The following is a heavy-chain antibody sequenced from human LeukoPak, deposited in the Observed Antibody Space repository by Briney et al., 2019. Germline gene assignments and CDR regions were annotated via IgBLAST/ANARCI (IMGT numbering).Heavy chain of an antibody. J-gene: IGHJ4*02. Sequence: GGSLRLSCAASGFTFSSYAMHWVRQAPGKGLEWVAIISYDGSNKFYADSVKGRFTISRDNSKNTLYLQMNSLRPEDTAVYYCARTRCSGGYCYSVDYWGQGTLVTVSS. CDR2: ISYDGSNK. D-gene: IGHD2-15*01. CDR3: ARTRCSGGYCYSVDY. CDR1: GFTFSSYA. V-gene: IGHV3-30-3*01.